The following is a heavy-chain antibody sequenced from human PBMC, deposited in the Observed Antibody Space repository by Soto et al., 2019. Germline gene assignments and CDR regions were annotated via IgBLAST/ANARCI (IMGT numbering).Heavy chain of an antibody. CDR2: INPSGGST. Sequence: QVQMVQSGAEVKKPGASVKVSCKTSGYTFTSYYIHWVRQAPGQGLESMGIINPSGGSTSYAQKFPGGVIMTGHTSTNPVYMELSSLRSEDTAVDSCARGPTVTGFDYWGQGTLVTVSS. J-gene: IGHJ4*02. CDR1: GYTFTSYY. CDR3: ARGPTVTGFDY. V-gene: IGHV1-46*03. D-gene: IGHD4-17*01.